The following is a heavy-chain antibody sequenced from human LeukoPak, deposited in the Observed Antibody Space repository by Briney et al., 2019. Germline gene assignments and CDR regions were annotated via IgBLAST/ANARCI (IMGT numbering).Heavy chain of an antibody. V-gene: IGHV3-21*01. Sequence: GGSLRLSCAASGFTFSSYSMNWVRQAPGKGLEWVSSIISSSSYIYYADSVKGRFTISRDNAKNSLYLQMNSLRAEDTAVYYCARDGSRVVTDWFDPWGQGTLVTVSS. CDR2: IISSSSYI. J-gene: IGHJ5*02. CDR1: GFTFSSYS. CDR3: ARDGSRVVTDWFDP. D-gene: IGHD4-23*01.